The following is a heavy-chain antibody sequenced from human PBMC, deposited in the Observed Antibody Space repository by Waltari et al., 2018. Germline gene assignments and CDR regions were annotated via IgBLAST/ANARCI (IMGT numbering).Heavy chain of an antibody. Sequence: GSTNYNPSLKSRVTISVDTSKNQFSLKLSSVTAADTAVYYCARVLGQQPQWGQGTLVTVSS. J-gene: IGHJ4*02. D-gene: IGHD6-13*01. V-gene: IGHV4-59*01. CDR2: GST. CDR3: ARVLGQQPQ.